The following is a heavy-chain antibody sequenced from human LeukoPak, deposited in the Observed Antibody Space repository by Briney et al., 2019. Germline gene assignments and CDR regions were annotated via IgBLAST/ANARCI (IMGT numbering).Heavy chain of an antibody. CDR3: ARDLGSGYYYIPFDY. CDR2: IKQDGSEK. D-gene: IGHD3-22*01. J-gene: IGHJ4*02. CDR1: GFTFSSYW. Sequence: PGGSLRLSCAASGFTFSSYWMSWVRQAPGKGLEWVANIKQDGSEKYYVDSVKGRFTISRDNAKNSLYLQMNSLSAEDTAVYYCARDLGSGYYYIPFDYWGQGTLVTVSS. V-gene: IGHV3-7*01.